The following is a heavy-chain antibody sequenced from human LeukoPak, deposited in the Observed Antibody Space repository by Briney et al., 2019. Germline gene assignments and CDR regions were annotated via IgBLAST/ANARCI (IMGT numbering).Heavy chain of an antibody. J-gene: IGHJ6*02. V-gene: IGHV4-4*07. CDR1: GSSLSSYS. D-gene: IGHD3-22*01. CDR2: IYTIGST. Sequence: SESLSLTCTVSGSSLSSYSGGWIRQPAGKGLEWIGRIYTIGSTNYNTSLKSRVTMSVDTSKNQFSLKLSSVTAADTAVHYCARGVSYYYGYGMDVWGQGTTVTVPS. CDR3: ARGVSYYYGYGMDV.